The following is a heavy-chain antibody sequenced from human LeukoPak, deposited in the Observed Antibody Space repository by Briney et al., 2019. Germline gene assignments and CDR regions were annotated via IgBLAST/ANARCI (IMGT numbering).Heavy chain of an antibody. CDR2: IIPIFGTA. J-gene: IGHJ4*02. D-gene: IGHD1-26*01. V-gene: IGHV1-69*05. CDR1: GGTFSSYA. CDR3: ATPVASGSYSRFDY. Sequence: SVKVSCKASGGTFSSYAISWVRQAPGQGLEWMGGIIPIFGTANYAQKFQGRVTITTDESTSTAYMELSSLRSEDTAVYYCATPVASGSYSRFDYWGQGTLVTVSS.